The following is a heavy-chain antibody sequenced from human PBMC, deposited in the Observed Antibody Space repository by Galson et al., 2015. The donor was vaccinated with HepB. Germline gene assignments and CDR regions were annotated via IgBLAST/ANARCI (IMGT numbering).Heavy chain of an antibody. Sequence: SLRLSCAASGFTFSSYSMNWVRQAPGKGLEWVSSISSSSSYIYYADSVKGRFTISRDNAKNSLYLQMNSLRAEDTAVYYCARAPHGYNYDYYYYGMDVWGQGTTVTVSS. V-gene: IGHV3-21*01. D-gene: IGHD5-24*01. CDR2: ISSSSSYI. J-gene: IGHJ6*02. CDR1: GFTFSSYS. CDR3: ARAPHGYNYDYYYYGMDV.